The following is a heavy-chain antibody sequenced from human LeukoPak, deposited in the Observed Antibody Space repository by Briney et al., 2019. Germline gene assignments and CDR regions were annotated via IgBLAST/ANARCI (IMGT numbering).Heavy chain of an antibody. Sequence: GRSLRLSCAASGFSFRTYGMHWVRQAPGKGLEGVAVMWFDGSNENYADSVKGRFTISRDISKNTVYLQLNSLRVEDTAVYYCARRPGIAAAGIDYWGQGTLVTVSS. V-gene: IGHV3-33*01. CDR3: ARRPGIAAAGIDY. J-gene: IGHJ4*02. D-gene: IGHD6-13*01. CDR2: MWFDGSNE. CDR1: GFSFRTYG.